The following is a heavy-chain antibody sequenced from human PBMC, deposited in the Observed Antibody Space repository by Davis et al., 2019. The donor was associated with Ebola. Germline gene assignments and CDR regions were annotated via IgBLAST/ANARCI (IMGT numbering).Heavy chain of an antibody. CDR2: IYPGDSDI. Sequence: GESLKISCQGSGYSFTNFWIAWVRQMPGKGLEWMGIIYPGDSDIRYSPSFQGQVTISADKSISTANLHWSSLKASDTAMYYCAKFSFLGGMDVWGQGTTVTVSS. J-gene: IGHJ6*02. D-gene: IGHD3-3*01. CDR3: AKFSFLGGMDV. CDR1: GYSFTNFW. V-gene: IGHV5-51*01.